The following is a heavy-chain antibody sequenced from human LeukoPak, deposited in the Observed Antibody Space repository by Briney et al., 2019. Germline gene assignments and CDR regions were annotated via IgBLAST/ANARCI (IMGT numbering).Heavy chain of an antibody. D-gene: IGHD6-13*01. CDR1: GGSISSGGYY. J-gene: IGHJ3*02. CDR2: IYYSGST. V-gene: IGHV4-31*01. Sequence: SQTLPLTCTVSGGSISSGGYYWSWIRQHPGKGLEWIGYIYYSGSTYYNPSLKSLVTISVDTSKNQFSLKLSSVTAADTAVYYCARAPGIEKQLVNIDAFDIWGQGTMVTVSS. CDR3: ARAPGIEKQLVNIDAFDI.